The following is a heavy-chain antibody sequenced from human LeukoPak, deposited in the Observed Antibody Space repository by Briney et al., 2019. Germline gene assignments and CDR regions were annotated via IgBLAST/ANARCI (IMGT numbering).Heavy chain of an antibody. Sequence: PSETLSLTCAVSGGSISSGGYSWSWLRQPPGKGLEWIGYIYHSGSTYYNPSLKSRVTISVDRSKNQFSLKLSSVTAADTAVYYCARDRTTVTTFDWFDPWGQGTLVTVSS. CDR3: ARDRTTVTTFDWFDP. CDR2: IYHSGST. J-gene: IGHJ5*02. D-gene: IGHD4-11*01. CDR1: GGSISSGGYS. V-gene: IGHV4-30-2*01.